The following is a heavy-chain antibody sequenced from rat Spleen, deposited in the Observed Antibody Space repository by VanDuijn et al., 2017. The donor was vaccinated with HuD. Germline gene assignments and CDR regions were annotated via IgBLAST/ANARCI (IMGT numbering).Heavy chain of an antibody. CDR2: MWYDGDT. CDR1: GFSLTSYN. V-gene: IGHV2-63*01. Sequence: QVQLKESGPGLVQPSETLSLTCTVSGFSLTSYNVHWVRQPTGKGPEWMGRMWYDGDTAYNSALKSRLSISRDTSKNQVFLKMNSLQTDDTGTYYCTREEGNYGDVMDAWGQGASVTVSS. D-gene: IGHD1-11*01. J-gene: IGHJ4*01. CDR3: TREEGNYGDVMDA.